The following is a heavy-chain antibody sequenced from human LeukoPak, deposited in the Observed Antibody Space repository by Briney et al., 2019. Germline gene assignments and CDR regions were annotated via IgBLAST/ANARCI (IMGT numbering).Heavy chain of an antibody. CDR3: ARGSMTTVTINWFDP. CDR1: GYTFTGYY. CDR2: INPNSGGT. J-gene: IGHJ5*02. Sequence: ASVKVSCKASGYTFTGYYMHWLRQAPGQGLEWMGRINPNSGGTNYAQKFQGRVTMTRDTSISTAYMELSRLRSDDTAVYYCARGSMTTVTINWFDPWGQGTLVTVSS. D-gene: IGHD4-17*01. V-gene: IGHV1-2*06.